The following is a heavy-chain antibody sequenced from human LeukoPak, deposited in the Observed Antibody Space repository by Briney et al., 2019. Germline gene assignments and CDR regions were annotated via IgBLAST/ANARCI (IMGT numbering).Heavy chain of an antibody. D-gene: IGHD6-13*01. CDR2: IRYDGSNK. Sequence: GGSLRLSCAASGFTFSSYGMHWVRQAPGKGLEWVAFIRYDGSNKYYADSVKGRFTISRDNSKNTLYLQMNSLRVEDTAVYYCAKGDIAAARFGYWGQGTLVTVSS. CDR1: GFTFSSYG. J-gene: IGHJ4*02. CDR3: AKGDIAAARFGY. V-gene: IGHV3-30*02.